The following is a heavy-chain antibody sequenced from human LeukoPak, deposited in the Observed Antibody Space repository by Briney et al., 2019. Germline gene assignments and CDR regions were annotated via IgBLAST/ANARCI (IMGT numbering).Heavy chain of an antibody. D-gene: IGHD6-19*01. CDR1: AYTFTGYY. CDR2: INPDSGGT. Sequence: ASVKVSCKASAYTFTGYYMHWVRQAPGQGLEWMGWINPDSGGTNYAQKFQGRVTMTRDTSISTAYMEVSRLRSDDTAVYYCAREGSGWYGNFDYWGQGTLVTASS. J-gene: IGHJ4*02. V-gene: IGHV1-2*02. CDR3: AREGSGWYGNFDY.